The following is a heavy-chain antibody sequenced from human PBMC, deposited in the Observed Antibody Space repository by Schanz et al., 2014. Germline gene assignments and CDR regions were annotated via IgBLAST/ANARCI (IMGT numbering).Heavy chain of an antibody. J-gene: IGHJ6*02. CDR1: GFTVSNNY. V-gene: IGHV3-66*01. CDR2: IYSDGRT. CDR3: AKGRGGTSSEGLDQYYGMDV. Sequence: VQLVESGGGVVQPGRSLRLSCAASGFTVSNNYMSWVRQAPGKGLEWVSVIYSDGRTYYGDSVKGRFTISRDNSKNMLYLQMNSLRGEDTAVYFCAKGRGGTSSEGLDQYYGMDVWGQGTTVTVSS. D-gene: IGHD6-6*01.